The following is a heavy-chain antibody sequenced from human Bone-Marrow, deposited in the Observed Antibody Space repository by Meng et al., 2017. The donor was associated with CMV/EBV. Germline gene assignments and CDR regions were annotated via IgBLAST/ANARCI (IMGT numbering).Heavy chain of an antibody. V-gene: IGHV3-30*02. Sequence: GGSLRLSCAASGFTFSSYGMHWVRQAPGKGLEWVAFIRYDGSNKYYADSVKGRFTISRDNSKNTLYLQMNSLRAEDTAVYYCARGGFNFRNWFDPWGQGTLVTVSS. CDR1: GFTFSSYG. CDR2: IRYDGSNK. CDR3: ARGGFNFRNWFDP. J-gene: IGHJ5*02.